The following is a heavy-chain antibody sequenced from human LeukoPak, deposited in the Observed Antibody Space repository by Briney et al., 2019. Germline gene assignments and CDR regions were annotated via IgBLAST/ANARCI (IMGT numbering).Heavy chain of an antibody. CDR2: TYYRSKWYN. Sequence: SQTLSLTCAISGDSVSSNSAAWNWIRQSPSRGLEWLGRTYYRSKWYNDYAVSVKSRITINPDTSKNQFSLQLNSVTPEDTAVYYCARDLRLLGILIRGAFDIWGQGTMVTVSS. D-gene: IGHD7-27*01. CDR1: GDSVSSNSAA. V-gene: IGHV6-1*01. J-gene: IGHJ3*02. CDR3: ARDLRLLGILIRGAFDI.